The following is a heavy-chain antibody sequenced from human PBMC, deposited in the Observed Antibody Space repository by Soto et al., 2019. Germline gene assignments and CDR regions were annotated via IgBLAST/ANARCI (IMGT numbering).Heavy chain of an antibody. CDR3: ARDQDLRFLEWPQTYGMDV. Sequence: SETLSLTCTVSGGSISSGDYYWSWMRQPPGKGLERIGYIYYSGSTYYNQSLKSRVNISGDTSKNQYSIKLRSVTAADTAVYYCARDQDLRFLEWPQTYGMDVWGQGTTVT. J-gene: IGHJ6*02. D-gene: IGHD3-3*01. V-gene: IGHV4-30-4*01. CDR1: GGSISSGDYY. CDR2: IYYSGST.